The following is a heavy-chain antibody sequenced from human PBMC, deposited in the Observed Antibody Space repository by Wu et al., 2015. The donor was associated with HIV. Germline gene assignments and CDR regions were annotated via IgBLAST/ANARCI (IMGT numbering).Heavy chain of an antibody. D-gene: IGHD2-21*01. V-gene: IGHV1-8*01. J-gene: IGHJ6*03. CDR3: ARGNRGGIVMDPDAGHNYYYYMDV. CDR1: GYTFTIFY. CDR2: MNPQTGDT. Sequence: QVQLVQSGAEVKKSGASVKVSCKASGYTFTIFYINWVRQATGQGLEWMGWMNPQTGDTGYAQKFHGRVTVTRDISITTAYMELSSLRSEDTAMYYCARGNRGGIVMDPDAGHNYYYYMDVWGNGTTVTVSS.